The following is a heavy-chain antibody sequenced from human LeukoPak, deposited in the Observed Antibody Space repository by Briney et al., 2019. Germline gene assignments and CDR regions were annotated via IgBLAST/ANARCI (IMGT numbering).Heavy chain of an antibody. J-gene: IGHJ4*02. CDR2: IKEDGSET. V-gene: IGHV3-7*01. CDR1: GFTFKKYW. D-gene: IGHD1-1*01. CDR3: ARDLDRLYYFDY. Sequence: GESLRLSCAASGFTFKKYWMNWVRQVPGKGLECLANIKEDGSETYYADSVKGRFTISRDNAKNSLYLQMNSLRAEDTAVYYCARDLDRLYYFDYWGQGTLVTVSS.